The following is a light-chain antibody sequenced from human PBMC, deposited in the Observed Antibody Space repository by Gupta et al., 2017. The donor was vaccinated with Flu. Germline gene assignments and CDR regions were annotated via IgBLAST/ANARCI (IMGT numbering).Light chain of an antibody. Sequence: SYALPPPPSVSGSPGQTPRITGSGDALPNKFAFWYQQKAGQAPVVVIYEDSKRPSGIPERFSGSSSGTRATLTISGAQVEDEADYYCYSTDSSDNNRVFGGGTKLTVL. CDR2: EDS. J-gene: IGLJ2*01. CDR1: ALPNKF. CDR3: YSTDSSDNNRV. V-gene: IGLV3-10*01.